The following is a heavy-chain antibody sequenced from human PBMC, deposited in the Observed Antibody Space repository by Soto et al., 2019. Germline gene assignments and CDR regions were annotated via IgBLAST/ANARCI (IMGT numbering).Heavy chain of an antibody. CDR2: IIPIFGTA. V-gene: IGHV1-69*13. CDR1: GGTFSSYA. CDR3: ARKSGVLPHAFDI. J-gene: IGHJ3*02. Sequence: SLKVSCKASGGTFSSYAISWVRQAPGQGLEWMGGIIPIFGTANYAQKFQGRVTITADESTSTAYMELSSLRSEDTAVYYCARKSGVLPHAFDIWGQGTMVTVSS. D-gene: IGHD3-10*01.